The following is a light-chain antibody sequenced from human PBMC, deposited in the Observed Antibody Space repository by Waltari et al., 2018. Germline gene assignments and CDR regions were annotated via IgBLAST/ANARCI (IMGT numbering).Light chain of an antibody. CDR1: SSNLGTGYD. V-gene: IGLV1-40*01. J-gene: IGLJ1*01. CDR3: QSFDISLNGAV. CDR2: TNI. Sequence: QSVLTQPPSVSGAPGQRVTIPCTGGSSNLGTGYDVHWYQQLPGTAPKLLIYTNIYRPSGVPDRFSGSKSGTSASLIIAGLQAEDAADYYCQSFDISLNGAVFGAGTKVTVL.